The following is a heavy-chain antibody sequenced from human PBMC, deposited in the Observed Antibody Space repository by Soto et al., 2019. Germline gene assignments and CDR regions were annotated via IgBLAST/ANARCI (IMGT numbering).Heavy chain of an antibody. Sequence: SETLSLTCSLYSGSLSGYYWSWIRQPPGKGLEWIGEISPSGTTNYSPSLKSRVSISVDTSKNQFSLNLTSLTAADTAVYYCARAPKVSGSAQTRPDFWGQGSLVTVS. CDR1: SGSLSGYY. CDR3: ARAPKVSGSAQTRPDF. J-gene: IGHJ4*02. CDR2: ISPSGTT. V-gene: IGHV4-34*01. D-gene: IGHD6-6*01.